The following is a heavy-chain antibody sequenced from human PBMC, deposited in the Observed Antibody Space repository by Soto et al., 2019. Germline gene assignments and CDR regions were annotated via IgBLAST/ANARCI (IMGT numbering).Heavy chain of an antibody. CDR3: ARQEGYCSSTSCWGSWFDP. CDR2: IYPGDSDT. CDR1: GYSFTSYW. J-gene: IGHJ5*02. V-gene: IGHV5-51*01. D-gene: IGHD2-2*01. Sequence: GESLKISCKGSGYSFTSYWIGWVRQMPGKGLEWMGIIYPGDSDTRYSPSFQGQVTISADKSISTAYLQWSSLKASDTAMYYCARQEGYCSSTSCWGSWFDPWGQGTLVTVYS.